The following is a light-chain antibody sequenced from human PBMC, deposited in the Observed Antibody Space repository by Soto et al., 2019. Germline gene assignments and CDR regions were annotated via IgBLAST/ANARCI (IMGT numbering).Light chain of an antibody. CDR1: SSDVGGYNS. CDR3: SSYTNINTRV. V-gene: IGLV2-14*01. Sequence: QSALTQPASVSGFPGQSITISCTGTSSDVGGYNSVSWYQQHPGKAPELMIYEVSNRPSGVSNRFSGSKSGNTASLTISGLQAEDEADYYCSSYTNINTRVFGGGTKLTVL. CDR2: EVS. J-gene: IGLJ3*02.